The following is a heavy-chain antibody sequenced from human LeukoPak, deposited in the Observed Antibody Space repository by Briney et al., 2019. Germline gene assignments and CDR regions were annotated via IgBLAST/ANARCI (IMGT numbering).Heavy chain of an antibody. CDR3: ARWGSGSYYNYYYHYMDV. V-gene: IGHV4-59*01. CDR1: GGSISSYY. J-gene: IGHJ6*03. Sequence: SETLSLTCTVSGGSISSYYWSWIRQPPGKGLEWIGYIYYSGSTNYNPSLKSRVTISVDTSKNQFSLKLSSVTAADTAVYYCARWGSGSYYNYYYHYMDVWGKGTTVTISS. D-gene: IGHD3-10*01. CDR2: IYYSGST.